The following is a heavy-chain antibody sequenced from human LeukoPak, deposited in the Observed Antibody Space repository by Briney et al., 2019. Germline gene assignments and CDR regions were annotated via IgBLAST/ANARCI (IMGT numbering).Heavy chain of an antibody. D-gene: IGHD3-3*02. CDR3: ARAPSNAHFDY. V-gene: IGHV3-66*01. J-gene: IGHJ4*02. CDR2: IYSGGST. Sequence: GGALRLSCAASGFTVRNNCMSWVRQAPGKGLEWVSLIYSGGSTYYADSVKGRFTISRDNSNNTVYLQMNSLRAEDTAVYYCARAPSNAHFDYWGQGTLVTVSS. CDR1: GFTVRNNC.